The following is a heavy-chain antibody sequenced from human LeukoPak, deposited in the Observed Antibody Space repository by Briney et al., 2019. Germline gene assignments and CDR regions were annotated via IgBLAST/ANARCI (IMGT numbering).Heavy chain of an antibody. V-gene: IGHV3-7*03. Sequence: AGGSLRLSCSASGFSFSNYAMYWVRQAPGKGLEWVANITQGGSEKYYVDSVKGRFTISRDNAKNSLYLQMNSLRAEDTAVYYCARDFGLRCSGGTCYSVYYYGMDVWGKRTTVTVSS. D-gene: IGHD2-15*01. J-gene: IGHJ6*04. CDR3: ARDFGLRCSGGTCYSVYYYGMDV. CDR2: ITQGGSEK. CDR1: GFSFSNYA.